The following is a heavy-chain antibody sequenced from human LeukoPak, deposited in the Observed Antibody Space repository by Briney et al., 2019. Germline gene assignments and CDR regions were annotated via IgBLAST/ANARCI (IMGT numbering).Heavy chain of an antibody. Sequence: KSSETLSLTCTVSGGSIISGDYYWSWIRQPPGKGLEWIGYIYNSGSTYYNPSLKSRVTISVDTSKNQFSLKPSSVSAADTAVYYCARERDAGSFDYWGQGTLVTVSS. J-gene: IGHJ4*02. CDR2: IYNSGST. V-gene: IGHV4-30-4*01. D-gene: IGHD6-13*01. CDR3: ARERDAGSFDY. CDR1: GGSIISGDYY.